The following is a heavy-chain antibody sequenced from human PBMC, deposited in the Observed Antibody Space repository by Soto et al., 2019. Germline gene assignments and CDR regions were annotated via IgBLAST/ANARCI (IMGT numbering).Heavy chain of an antibody. J-gene: IGHJ6*03. CDR2: IYSGGST. CDR1: GFTVSSNY. CDR3: AREAPYFRPYYSNMDV. D-gene: IGHD3-10*01. Sequence: GGSLRLSCAASGFTVSSNYMSWVRQAPGKGLEWVSVIYSGGSTYYADSVRGRFTISRDNSKNTLYLQMNSLRAEDTAVYYCAREAPYFRPYYSNMDVWGKGTPVTVSS. V-gene: IGHV3-66*01.